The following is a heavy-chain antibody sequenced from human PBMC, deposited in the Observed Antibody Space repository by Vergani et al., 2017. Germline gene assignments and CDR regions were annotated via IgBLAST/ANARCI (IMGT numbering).Heavy chain of an antibody. CDR3: ARDSVASAAFDI. D-gene: IGHD6-19*01. V-gene: IGHV1-69*08. J-gene: IGHJ3*02. CDR2: IIPILGIA. Sequence: QVQLVQSGAAVKKPGSSVKVSCKASGGTFSSYTISWVRQAPGQGLEWMGRIIPILGIANYAQKFQGRVTITADKSTSTAYMELSSLRSEDTAVYYCARDSVASAAFDIWGQGTMVTVSS. CDR1: GGTFSSYT.